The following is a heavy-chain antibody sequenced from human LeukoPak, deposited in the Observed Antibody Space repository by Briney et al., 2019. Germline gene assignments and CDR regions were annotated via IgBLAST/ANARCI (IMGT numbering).Heavy chain of an antibody. CDR3: ARSGEVLRYFDWLSWFDP. D-gene: IGHD3-9*01. J-gene: IGHJ5*02. CDR2: INAGNGNT. CDR1: GYTFTSYA. Sequence: ASVKVSCKASGYTFTSYAMHWVRQAPGQRLEWMGWINAGNGNTKYSQKFQGRVTITRDTSASTAYMELSSLRSEDTAVYYCARSGEVLRYFDWLSWFDPWGQGTLSPSPQ. V-gene: IGHV1-3*01.